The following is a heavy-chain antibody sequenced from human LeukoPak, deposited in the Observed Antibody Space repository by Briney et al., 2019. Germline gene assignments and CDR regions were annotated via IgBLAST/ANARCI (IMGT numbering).Heavy chain of an antibody. J-gene: IGHJ4*02. CDR1: GFPFSNYW. D-gene: IGHD6-13*01. V-gene: IGHV3-74*01. CDR2: VNSDGSTT. CDR3: ARGYYSSSRFDA. Sequence: PGGSLRLSCAASGFPFSNYWVHWVRRAPGKGLVWVSRVNSDGSTTNYADSAKGRFTISRDNAENTLYMRMNSLRPEDTAVYYCARGYYSSSRFDAWGQGTLVTVSS.